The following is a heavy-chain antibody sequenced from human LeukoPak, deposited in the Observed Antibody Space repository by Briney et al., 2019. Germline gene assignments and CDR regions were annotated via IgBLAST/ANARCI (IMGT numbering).Heavy chain of an antibody. CDR2: IYYSGST. CDR3: ARETMITFGGVIVVSDAFDI. CDR1: GGSISSYY. V-gene: IGHV4-59*01. D-gene: IGHD3-16*02. Sequence: PSETLSLTCTVSGGSISSYYWSWIRQPPGKGLEWIGYIYYSGSTNYNPSLKSRVTTSVDTSKNQFSLKLSSVTAADTAVYYCARETMITFGGVIVVSDAFDIWGQGTMVTVSS. J-gene: IGHJ3*02.